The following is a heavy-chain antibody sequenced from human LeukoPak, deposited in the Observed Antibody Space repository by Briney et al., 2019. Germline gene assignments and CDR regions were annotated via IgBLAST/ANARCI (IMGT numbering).Heavy chain of an antibody. V-gene: IGHV1-58*02. CDR2: IVVASGNT. CDR1: GFTFTNSA. D-gene: IGHD4-17*01. J-gene: IGHJ3*02. Sequence: SVKVSCKASGFTFTNSAMQWVRQARGQRLEWIGWIVVASGNTKYAQKFQERVTITRDMSTSTAYMELSSLSPEDTAVYYCAKDHNGDYGAGPFDIWGRGTMVTVS. CDR3: AKDHNGDYGAGPFDI.